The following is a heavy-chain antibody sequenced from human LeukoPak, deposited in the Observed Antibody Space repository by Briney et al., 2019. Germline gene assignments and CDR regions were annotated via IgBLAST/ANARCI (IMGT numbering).Heavy chain of an antibody. D-gene: IGHD3-22*01. J-gene: IGHJ5*02. V-gene: IGHV3-7*01. CDR1: GFTFRSYW. CDR3: VSRRGGYDTSGYYHNWFDP. CDR2: IKQDETEK. Sequence: GGSLRLSCAASGFTFRSYWMTWVRQAPGKGLEWVANIKQDETEKNYVGSVKGRFTISRDNAKNSLFLQMNSLRVEDTAVYYCVSRRGGYDTSGYYHNWFDPWGQGTLVTVSA.